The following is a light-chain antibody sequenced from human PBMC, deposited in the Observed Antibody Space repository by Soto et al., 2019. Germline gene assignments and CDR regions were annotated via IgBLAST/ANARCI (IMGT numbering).Light chain of an antibody. CDR2: LGS. J-gene: IGKJ1*01. CDR3: MQALQTPPT. V-gene: IGKV2-28*01. Sequence: DLVMTQSPLSLPVTPGEPASISCRSSQGLLYSDGNNYLDWYLQKPGQSPQLLIYLGSNRASGVPDRFSGSGSGTDFTLKINRVEAEDVGVYYCMQALQTPPTFGQGTKVEIK. CDR1: QGLLYSDGNNY.